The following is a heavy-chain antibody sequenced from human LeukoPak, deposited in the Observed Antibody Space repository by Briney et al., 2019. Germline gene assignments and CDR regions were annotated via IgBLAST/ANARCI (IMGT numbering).Heavy chain of an antibody. Sequence: ASVKVSCKASGYTFTSYYMHWVRQAPGQGLEWMGIINPSGVSTSYAQKFQGRVTMTTDMPTSTVYMELTSLRSEDTAVYYCARDSGGRSSSPYYYFDLWGRGTLVTVSS. D-gene: IGHD6-13*01. V-gene: IGHV1-46*01. CDR2: INPSGVST. CDR3: ARDSGGRSSSPYYYFDL. J-gene: IGHJ2*01. CDR1: GYTFTSYY.